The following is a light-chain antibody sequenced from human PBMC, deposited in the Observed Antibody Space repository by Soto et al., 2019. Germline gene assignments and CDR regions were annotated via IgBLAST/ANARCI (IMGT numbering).Light chain of an antibody. CDR3: QSYDDSLSVHYV. Sequence: QSVLTRPRSVSRAPGQRVTISCTGSSSNIGSTYDVQWYQQLPGTAPKLLIHGSTDRPSGVPDRFSGSKSGTSASLAITGLQADDEADYYCQSYDDSLSVHYVFGTGTKVTVL. V-gene: IGLV1-40*01. J-gene: IGLJ1*01. CDR1: SSNIGSTYD. CDR2: GST.